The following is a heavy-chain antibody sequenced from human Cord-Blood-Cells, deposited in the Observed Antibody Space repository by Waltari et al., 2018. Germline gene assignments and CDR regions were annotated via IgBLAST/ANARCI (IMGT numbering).Heavy chain of an antibody. CDR2: SYSGGST. D-gene: IGHD1-7*01. CDR3: ARDGTGTTEGAFDI. V-gene: IGHV3-53*01. J-gene: IGHJ3*02. Sequence: EVQLGESGGGLIQPGGSLRLSCAASGFAVCSNYMSWVRQAHGKGLEWISVSYSGGSTYYADSRDNSKNTLYLQMNSLRAEDTAVYYCARDGTGTTEGAFDIWGQGTMVTVSS. CDR1: GFAVCSNY.